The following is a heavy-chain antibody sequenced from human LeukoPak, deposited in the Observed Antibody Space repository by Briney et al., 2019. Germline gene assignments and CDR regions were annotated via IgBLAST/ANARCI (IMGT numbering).Heavy chain of an antibody. J-gene: IGHJ4*02. V-gene: IGHV3-23*01. CDR2: ISGSGGST. CDR1: GFTFSSYA. Sequence: PGGSLRLSCAASGFTFSSYAMSWVRQAPGKGLEWVSAISGSGGSTYYADSVKGRFTISRENSKNTLYLQMNSLRAEDTAVYYCAKGGSIGITMIVVVMGLDSWGQGTLVTVSS. CDR3: AKGGSIGITMIVVVMGLDS. D-gene: IGHD3-22*01.